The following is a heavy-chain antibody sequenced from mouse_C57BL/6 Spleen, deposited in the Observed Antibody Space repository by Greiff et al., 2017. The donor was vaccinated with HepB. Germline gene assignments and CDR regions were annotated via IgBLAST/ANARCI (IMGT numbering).Heavy chain of an antibody. D-gene: IGHD1-1*01. J-gene: IGHJ2*01. Sequence: QVQLQQSGPELVKPGASVKISCKASGYAFSSSWMNWVKQRPGKGLEWIGRIYPGDGDTNYNGKFKGKATLTADKSSSTAYMQLSSLTSEDSAVYFCARNSLYGSSSDYWGQGTTLTVSS. CDR2: IYPGDGDT. V-gene: IGHV1-82*01. CDR1: GYAFSSSW. CDR3: ARNSLYGSSSDY.